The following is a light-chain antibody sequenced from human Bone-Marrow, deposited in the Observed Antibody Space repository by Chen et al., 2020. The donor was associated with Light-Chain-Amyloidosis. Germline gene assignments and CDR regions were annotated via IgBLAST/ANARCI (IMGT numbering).Light chain of an antibody. V-gene: IGKV3-20*01. CDR1: QSINSIY. CDR3: QYYDTAPPLA. Sequence: EVVLTQSPGTLSLSPGEGATLSCRASQSINSIYLAWYQQKPDQAPRLLISAASSRATGIPDRFSGSGSGTDFTRTISGLEPEDFAVYYCQYYDTAPPLAYGGGTKVEIK. CDR2: AAS. J-gene: IGKJ4*01.